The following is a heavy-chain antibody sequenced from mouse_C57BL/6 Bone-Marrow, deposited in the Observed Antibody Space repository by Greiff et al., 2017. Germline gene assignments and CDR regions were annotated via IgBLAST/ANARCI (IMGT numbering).Heavy chain of an antibody. Sequence: QVQLQQPGAELVMPGASVKLSCKASGYTFTSYWMHWVKQRPGQGLEWIGEIDPSDSYTTYNQKFKGKSTLTVDKSSSTAYMQLSSLTSEDSAVYYCARWYYGSKAYWGQGTTLTVSS. V-gene: IGHV1-69*01. J-gene: IGHJ2*01. CDR2: IDPSDSYT. CDR1: GYTFTSYW. CDR3: ARWYYGSKAY. D-gene: IGHD1-1*01.